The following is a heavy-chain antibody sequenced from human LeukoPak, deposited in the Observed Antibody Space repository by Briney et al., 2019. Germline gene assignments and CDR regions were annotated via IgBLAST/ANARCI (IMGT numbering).Heavy chain of an antibody. J-gene: IGHJ4*02. CDR3: ARDQEGFDY. CDR2: IYPRDGST. V-gene: IGHV1-46*01. CDR1: GYTFTSNY. Sequence: ASVKVSCKASGYTFTSNYIHRVRQAPGQGLEWMGTIYPRDGSTSYAQKFQGRVTVTRDTSTSTVHMELSGLRSEDTAVYYCARDQEGFDYWGQGTLVTVSS.